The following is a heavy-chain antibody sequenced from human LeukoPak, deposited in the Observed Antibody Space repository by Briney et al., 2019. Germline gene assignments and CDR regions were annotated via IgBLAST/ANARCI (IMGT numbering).Heavy chain of an antibody. Sequence: GGSLRLSCAASGFTVSTNYMSWVRQAPGKGLEWVSVIYSDGRTYYADSVKGRFTISTDNSKNTLYLQMNSLRAVDTAVYYCARDSGRFDVFDIWGQGTMVTVSS. D-gene: IGHD3-10*01. V-gene: IGHV3-53*01. CDR1: GFTVSTNY. J-gene: IGHJ3*02. CDR3: ARDSGRFDVFDI. CDR2: IYSDGRT.